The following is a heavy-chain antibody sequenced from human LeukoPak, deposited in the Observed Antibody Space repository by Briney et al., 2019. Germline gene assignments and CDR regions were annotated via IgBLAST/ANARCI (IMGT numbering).Heavy chain of an antibody. CDR3: ARVVSYEYSSSPEDFDY. V-gene: IGHV1-18*01. CDR1: GYTFTSYG. D-gene: IGHD6-6*01. J-gene: IGHJ4*02. CDR2: ISAYNGNT. Sequence: ASVKVSCKASGYTFTSYGISWVRQAPGQGLEWMGWISAYNGNTNYAQKLQGRVTMTTDTSTSTAYMELRSLRSDDTAVYYCARVVSYEYSSSPEDFDYWGQGTPVTVSS.